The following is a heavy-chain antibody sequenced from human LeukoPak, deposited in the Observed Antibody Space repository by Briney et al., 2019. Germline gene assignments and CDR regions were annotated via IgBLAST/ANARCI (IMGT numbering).Heavy chain of an antibody. CDR2: IIPIFGTA. D-gene: IGHD2-2*01. CDR1: GGTFSSYA. CDR3: ARGDCSSTSCYLENAFDI. Sequence: GASVKVSCKASGGTFSSYAISWVRQAPGQGLEWMGGIIPIFGTANYAQKFQGRVTITTDESTSTAYMELSSLRSEDTAVYYCARGDCSSTSCYLENAFDIWGQGTMVTVSS. J-gene: IGHJ3*02. V-gene: IGHV1-69*05.